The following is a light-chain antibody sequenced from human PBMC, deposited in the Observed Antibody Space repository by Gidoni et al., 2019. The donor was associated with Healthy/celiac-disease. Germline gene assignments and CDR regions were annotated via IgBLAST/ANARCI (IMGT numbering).Light chain of an antibody. CDR2: DAP. CDR1: QSVSSY. CDR3: QQRSNWAPT. J-gene: IGKJ1*01. Sequence: IVLTQSPATLSLSPGERATLPCRASQSVSSYLAWSHQKPGQAPRLLIYDAPNRATGIPARFSGSGSGTDFTLTISSLEPEDFAVYYCQQRSNWAPTFGQGTKVEIK. V-gene: IGKV3-11*01.